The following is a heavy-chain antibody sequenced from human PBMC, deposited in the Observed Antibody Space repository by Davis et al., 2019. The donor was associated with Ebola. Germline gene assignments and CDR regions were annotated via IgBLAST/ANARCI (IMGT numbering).Heavy chain of an antibody. CDR2: ISWNSGSI. Sequence: SLKISCAASGFTFDDYAMHWVRQAPGKGLEWVSGISWNSGSIGYADSVKGRFTISRDNAKNSLYLQMNSLRAEDTALYYCARDTSCTTTSCYVHYSGLDVWGKGTTVTVSS. J-gene: IGHJ6*04. CDR3: ARDTSCTTTSCYVHYSGLDV. V-gene: IGHV3-9*01. CDR1: GFTFDDYA. D-gene: IGHD2-2*01.